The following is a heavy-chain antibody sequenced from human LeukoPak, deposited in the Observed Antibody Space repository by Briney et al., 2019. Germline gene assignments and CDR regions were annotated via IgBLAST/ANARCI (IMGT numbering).Heavy chain of an antibody. CDR3: AKSREGVPTRCLDY. CDR1: GFTFSSYG. CDR2: VSYDGINK. V-gene: IGHV3-30*18. D-gene: IGHD5-24*01. Sequence: GGSLRLSCAASGFTFSSYGMNWVRQAPGKGLEWVAIVSYDGINKYYADSVKGRFTISRDNSNNTLYLQMNTLRVEDTAVYYCAKSREGVPTRCLDYWGQGTLVTVSS. J-gene: IGHJ4*02.